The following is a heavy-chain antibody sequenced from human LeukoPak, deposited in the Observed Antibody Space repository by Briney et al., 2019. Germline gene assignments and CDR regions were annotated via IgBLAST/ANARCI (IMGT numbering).Heavy chain of an antibody. CDR1: GGSISSYY. J-gene: IGHJ4*02. V-gene: IGHV4-59*01. CDR2: IYYSGST. CDR3: ARVSLGRLFDY. Sequence: SETLSLTCTVSGGSISSYYWSWIRQPPGKGLEWIGYIYYSGSTNYNPSLKSRVTISVDTSKNQFSLKLSSVTAADTAVYYCARVSLGRLFDYWGQGTLVTVSS. D-gene: IGHD3-3*01.